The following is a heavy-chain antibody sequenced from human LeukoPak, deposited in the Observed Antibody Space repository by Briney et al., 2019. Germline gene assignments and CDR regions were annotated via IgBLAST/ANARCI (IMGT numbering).Heavy chain of an antibody. CDR2: IWYDGSNK. J-gene: IGHJ1*01. Sequence: RGSLRLSCAASGFTFSSYGMHWVRQAPGKGLEWAAVIWYDGSNKYYTDSVRGRFTISRDNSKNTLYLQMNSLRAEDTAVYYCARGGERYCSSTSCPEYFQHWGQGTLVTVSS. CDR3: ARGGERYCSSTSCPEYFQH. V-gene: IGHV3-33*01. D-gene: IGHD2-2*01. CDR1: GFTFSSYG.